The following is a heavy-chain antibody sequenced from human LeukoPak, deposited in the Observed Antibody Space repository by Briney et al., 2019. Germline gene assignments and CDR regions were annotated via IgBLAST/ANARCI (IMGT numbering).Heavy chain of an antibody. Sequence: SETLSLTCTVSGGSISSGDYYWSWIRQPPGKGPEWIGYIYYSGSTYYNPSLKSRVTISVDTSKNQFSLKLSSVTAADTAVYYCAREDSNYWYFDLWGRGTLVTVSS. CDR2: IYYSGST. J-gene: IGHJ2*01. CDR1: GGSISSGDYY. D-gene: IGHD4-11*01. CDR3: AREDSNYWYFDL. V-gene: IGHV4-30-4*01.